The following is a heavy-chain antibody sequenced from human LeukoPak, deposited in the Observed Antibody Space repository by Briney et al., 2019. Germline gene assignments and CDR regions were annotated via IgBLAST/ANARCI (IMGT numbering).Heavy chain of an antibody. CDR3: AKDRDDYVWGSYLGAFDI. Sequence: GGSLRLSCAASGFTFSSYAMSWVRQAPGKGLEWVSLISGSGGSTYCADSVKGRFTISRDNLKNTLYLQMNSLRAEDTAVFYCAKDRDDYVWGSYLGAFDIWGQGTMVTVSS. D-gene: IGHD3-16*01. J-gene: IGHJ3*02. CDR2: ISGSGGST. V-gene: IGHV3-23*01. CDR1: GFTFSSYA.